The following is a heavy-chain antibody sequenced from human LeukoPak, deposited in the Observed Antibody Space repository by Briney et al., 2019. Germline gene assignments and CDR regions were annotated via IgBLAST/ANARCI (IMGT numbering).Heavy chain of an antibody. CDR3: ARHDGRQKYFNV. Sequence: SETLSLTCTVSGGSMTTYYWSWIRQTPGKGLEWIGYIYYSGSTNYNPSLKSRVTISVDTSKKQFSLKLTSVTAADTAVYYCARHDGRQKYFNVWSQGTLVTVSS. J-gene: IGHJ4*02. V-gene: IGHV4-59*08. CDR2: IYYSGST. CDR1: GGSMTTYY. D-gene: IGHD3-9*01.